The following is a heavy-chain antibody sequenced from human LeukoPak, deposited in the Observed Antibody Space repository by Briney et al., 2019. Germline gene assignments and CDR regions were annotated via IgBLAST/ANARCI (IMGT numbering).Heavy chain of an antibody. D-gene: IGHD5-12*01. CDR1: GFSFSSYA. Sequence: GGSLRLSCGASGFSFSSYAMNWVRQPPGKGLEWVSHVSGSTYIYYADSVKGRFTISRDNAKNSLYLQMNSLRAEDTAVYYCACTSGYDFSSYYYYYMDVWGKGTTVTVSS. CDR3: ACTSGYDFSSYYYYYMDV. V-gene: IGHV3-21*05. J-gene: IGHJ6*03. CDR2: VSGSTYI.